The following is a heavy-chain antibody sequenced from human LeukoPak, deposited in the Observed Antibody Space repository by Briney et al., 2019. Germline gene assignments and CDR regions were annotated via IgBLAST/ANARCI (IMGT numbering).Heavy chain of an antibody. Sequence: PSETLSLTCTVSGGSISSSSYYWGWIRQPPGKGLEWIGSIYHSGSTYYNPSLNSRVTISVNTSKNQFSLKLRSVTAADTAVYYCARSLVVPAHCYYYYYMDVWGKGTTVTVSS. D-gene: IGHD2-2*01. V-gene: IGHV4-39*01. CDR2: IYHSGST. CDR1: GGSISSSSYY. CDR3: ARSLVVPAHCYYYYYMDV. J-gene: IGHJ6*03.